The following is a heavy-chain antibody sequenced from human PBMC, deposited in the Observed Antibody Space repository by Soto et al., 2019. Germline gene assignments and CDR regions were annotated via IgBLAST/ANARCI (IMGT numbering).Heavy chain of an antibody. CDR2: IYSGGST. CDR1: GGAISGRSNY. CDR3: VRRHSATWLFDY. V-gene: IGHV4-39*01. J-gene: IGHJ4*02. Sequence: PSETQSLTCAVSGGAISGRSNYWGWIRQPPGKGLEYIGSIYSGGSTYYNPSLKSRVTLSVDATQNQFSLRLTSVTAADTAVYYCVRRHSATWLFDYWGLGTLVTVSS. D-gene: IGHD3-9*01.